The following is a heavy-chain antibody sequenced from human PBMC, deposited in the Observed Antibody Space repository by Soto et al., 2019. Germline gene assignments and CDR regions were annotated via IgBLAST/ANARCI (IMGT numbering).Heavy chain of an antibody. Sequence: QVQLLQSGAEVKKPGASVKVSCKASGYSFTNYYLHWVRQAPGQGLEWMGIINPSSGGTTNAQKFQDRVTMTRDTSTNTVYMELSSLRSEDTAIYFCARSGGGVIDYWGQGTLVTVSS. V-gene: IGHV1-46*01. CDR3: ARSGGGVIDY. J-gene: IGHJ4*02. D-gene: IGHD2-8*02. CDR1: GYSFTNYY. CDR2: INPSSGGT.